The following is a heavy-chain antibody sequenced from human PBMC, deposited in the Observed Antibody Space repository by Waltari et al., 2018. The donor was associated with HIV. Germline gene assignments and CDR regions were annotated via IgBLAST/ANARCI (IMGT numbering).Heavy chain of an antibody. CDR3: AKAVGDTSGRYWGGDV. J-gene: IGHJ6*02. V-gene: IGHV3-48*03. Sequence: EVQLVGSGGGLVQPGGSLRLSCAGSGFPFSILEMTWDRQAPGKGLEWISYISAGGTKYYADSVEGRFSISRENAKNSLYLQMNSLRAEDTAVYYCAKAVGDTSGRYWGGDVWGQGTTVTVSS. D-gene: IGHD6-19*01. CDR1: GFPFSILE. CDR2: ISAGGTK.